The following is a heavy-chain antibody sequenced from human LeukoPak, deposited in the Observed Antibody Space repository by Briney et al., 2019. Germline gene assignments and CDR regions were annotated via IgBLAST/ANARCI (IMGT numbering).Heavy chain of an antibody. D-gene: IGHD1-20*01. CDR1: GGTFSSYA. CDR3: ARARITGGHFDY. V-gene: IGHV1-69*04. CDR2: IIPIFGIA. Sequence: SVKVSCKASGGTFSSYAISWVRLAPGQGLEWMGRIIPIFGIANYAQKFQGRVTITADKSTSTAYMELSSLRSEDTAVYYCARARITGGHFDYWGQATLVTVSS. J-gene: IGHJ4*02.